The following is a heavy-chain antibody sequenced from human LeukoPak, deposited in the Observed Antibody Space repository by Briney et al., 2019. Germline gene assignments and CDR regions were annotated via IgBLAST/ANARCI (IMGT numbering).Heavy chain of an antibody. CDR2: ISGSGGST. CDR1: GFTVSSNY. CDR3: AASVTTEAFDI. V-gene: IGHV3-23*01. D-gene: IGHD4-17*01. Sequence: TGGSLRLSCAASGFTVSSNYMSWVRQAPGKGLEWVSAISGSGGSTYYADSVKGRFTISRDNSKNTLYLQMNSLRAEDTAVYYCAASVTTEAFDIWGQGTMVTVSS. J-gene: IGHJ3*02.